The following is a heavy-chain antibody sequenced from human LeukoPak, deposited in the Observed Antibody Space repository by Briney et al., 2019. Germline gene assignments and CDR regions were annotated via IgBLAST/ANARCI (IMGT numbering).Heavy chain of an antibody. CDR1: GGSISSSSYY. CDR2: IYYSGST. CDR3: ARESYGGSPHYNWFDP. D-gene: IGHD4/OR15-4a*01. J-gene: IGHJ5*02. V-gene: IGHV4-39*07. Sequence: SETLSLTCTVSGGSISSSSYYWGWIRQPPGKGLAWIGSIYYSGSTNYNPSLKSRVTISVDTSKNQFSLKLSSVTAADTAVYYCARESYGGSPHYNWFDPWGQGTLVTVSS.